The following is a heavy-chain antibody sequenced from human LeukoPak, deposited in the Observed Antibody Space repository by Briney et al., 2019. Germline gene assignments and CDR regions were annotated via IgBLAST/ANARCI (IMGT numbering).Heavy chain of an antibody. CDR1: GGSISTGTYY. CDR3: ARGDYYGSGSYYNSAFDI. D-gene: IGHD3-10*01. CDR2: IYTTGST. V-gene: IGHV4-61*02. J-gene: IGHJ3*02. Sequence: SETLSLTCTVSGGSISTGTYYWSWIRQPAGKGLEWIGRIYTTGSTNYNPSIKSRVTISVDKSKHQLSLKQNSVAAADTAVYYCARGDYYGSGSYYNSAFDIWGQGTMVTVSS.